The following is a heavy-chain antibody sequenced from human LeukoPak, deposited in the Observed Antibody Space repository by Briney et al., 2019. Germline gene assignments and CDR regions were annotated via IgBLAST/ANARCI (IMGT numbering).Heavy chain of an antibody. D-gene: IGHD2-15*01. CDR1: GGSISSSSYY. CDR2: IYYSGST. J-gene: IGHJ3*01. CDR3: ARRGDAWQILYSFDV. Sequence: SETXXLTCTVSGGSISSSSYYWGWIRQPPGKGREWIGSIYYSGSTYYNPSLKSRVTISVDTSKNQFSLKLSSVTAADTAVYYCARRGDAWQILYSFDVWGQGTAVIVSS. V-gene: IGHV4-39*07.